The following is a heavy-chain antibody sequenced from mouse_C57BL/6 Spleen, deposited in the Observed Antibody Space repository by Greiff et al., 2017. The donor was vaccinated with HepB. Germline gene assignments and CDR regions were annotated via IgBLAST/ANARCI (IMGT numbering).Heavy chain of an antibody. Sequence: QVQLQQPGAELVRPGSSVKLSCKASGYTFTSYWMHWVKQRPIQGLEWIGNIDPSDSETHYNQKFKDKATLTVDKSSSTAYMQLSSLTSEESAVYYCARSDYGSSYAWFAYWGQGTLVTVSA. J-gene: IGHJ3*01. CDR1: GYTFTSYW. D-gene: IGHD1-1*01. CDR3: ARSDYGSSYAWFAY. V-gene: IGHV1-52*01. CDR2: IDPSDSET.